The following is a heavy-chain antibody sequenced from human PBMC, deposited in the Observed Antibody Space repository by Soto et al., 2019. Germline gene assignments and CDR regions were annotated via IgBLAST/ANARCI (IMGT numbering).Heavy chain of an antibody. D-gene: IGHD1-26*01. CDR3: ARDGFVAPLGARGMDV. CDR1: GGTFSSYT. Sequence: QVQLVQSGAEVRKPGSSVRVSCKAFGGTFSSYTISWVRQAPGHGLEWMGGIIPMTGTANYPQKFRGRVTISAAESTSTAYMHLTSLRTEDTAVYYCARDGFVAPLGARGMDVWGQGTTVTVSS. CDR2: IIPMTGTA. V-gene: IGHV1-69*01. J-gene: IGHJ6*02.